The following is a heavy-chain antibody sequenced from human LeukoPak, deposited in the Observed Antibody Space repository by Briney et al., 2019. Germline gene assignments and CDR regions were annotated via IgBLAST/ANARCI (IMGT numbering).Heavy chain of an antibody. D-gene: IGHD6-6*01. Sequence: PSETLSLTCAVYGGSFSGYYWSGIRQPPGKGLEWMGEINHSESTNYNPSLKSRVTISVDTSKNQFSLKLSSVTAADTAVYYCARVRGIAARPYDYWGQGTLVTVSS. V-gene: IGHV4-34*01. CDR1: GGSFSGYY. J-gene: IGHJ4*02. CDR2: INHSEST. CDR3: ARVRGIAARPYDY.